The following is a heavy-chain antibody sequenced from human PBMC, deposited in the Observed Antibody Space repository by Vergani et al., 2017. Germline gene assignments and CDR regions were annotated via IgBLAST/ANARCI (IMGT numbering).Heavy chain of an antibody. CDR3: TKGSVYYHDSAGHGYDPYTGFDL. D-gene: IGHD5-12*01. CDR2: IQFDGSNQ. Sequence: QVQLVESGGGVVQRGGSLRLSCVTSGFTLSNYDMHWIRQGPGQGLEFVAFIQFDGSNQYYADSVKGRFTLSRDFSKNTLYLQMNSLRFEDTAVYFCTKGSVYYHDSAGHGYDPYTGFDLWGQGTLVTVSS. J-gene: IGHJ3*01. V-gene: IGHV3-30*02. CDR1: GFTLSNYD.